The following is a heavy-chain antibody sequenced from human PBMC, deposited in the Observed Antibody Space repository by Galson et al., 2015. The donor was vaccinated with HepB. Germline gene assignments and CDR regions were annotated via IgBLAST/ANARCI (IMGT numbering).Heavy chain of an antibody. V-gene: IGHV3-66*01. CDR1: GFTVSSNY. D-gene: IGHD3-10*01. CDR3: ARDQSYGLYYYGMDV. J-gene: IGHJ6*02. CDR2: IYSGGST. Sequence: SLRLSCAASGFTVSSNYMSWVRQAPGKGLEWVSVIYSGGSTYYADSVKGRFTISRDNSKNTLYLQMNSLRAEDTAVYYCARDQSYGLYYYGMDVWGQGTTVTVSS.